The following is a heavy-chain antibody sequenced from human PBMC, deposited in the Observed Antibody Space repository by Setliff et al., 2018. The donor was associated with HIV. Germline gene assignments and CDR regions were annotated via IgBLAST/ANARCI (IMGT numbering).Heavy chain of an antibody. CDR3: ARGQYGDELFDY. V-gene: IGHV1-18*01. D-gene: IGHD4-17*01. J-gene: IGHJ4*02. CDR1: GYTFSDYG. Sequence: ASVKVSCKASGYTFSDYGISWVRQAPGQGLEWMGWISAHNGRINYAQNLQGRVTMTTDKSTSTAYMELRSLRSDDTAVYYCARGQYGDELFDYWGQGTLVTVSS. CDR2: ISAHNGRI.